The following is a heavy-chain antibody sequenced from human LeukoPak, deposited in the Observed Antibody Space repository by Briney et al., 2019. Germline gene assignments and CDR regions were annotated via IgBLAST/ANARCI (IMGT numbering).Heavy chain of an antibody. CDR3: ARGCSSSSYYYYYYYMDV. Sequence: GSLRLSCVASGFTFSTYWMSWVRQAPGKGLEWIGYIYYSGSTNYNPSLKSRVTISVDTSKNQFSLKLSSVTAADTAVYYCARGCSSSSYYYYYYYMDVWGKGTAVTVSS. CDR2: IYYSGST. D-gene: IGHD6-6*01. V-gene: IGHV4-59*01. CDR1: GFTFSTYW. J-gene: IGHJ6*03.